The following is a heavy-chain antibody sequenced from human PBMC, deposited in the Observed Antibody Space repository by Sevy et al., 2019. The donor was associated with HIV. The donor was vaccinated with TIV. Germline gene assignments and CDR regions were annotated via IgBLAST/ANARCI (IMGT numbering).Heavy chain of an antibody. CDR1: GYTFTSYG. V-gene: IGHV1-18*01. CDR3: ARSTQVAGRSNWFDP. Sequence: ASVKVSCKASGYTFTSYGISWVRQAPGQGLEWMGWISTYNTVRNSAQKFHDRVTMTIDTSTSTAYMELRGRRFDDTAVYYCARSTQVAGRSNWFDPWGQGTLVTVSS. CDR2: ISTYNTVR. J-gene: IGHJ5*02. D-gene: IGHD6-19*01.